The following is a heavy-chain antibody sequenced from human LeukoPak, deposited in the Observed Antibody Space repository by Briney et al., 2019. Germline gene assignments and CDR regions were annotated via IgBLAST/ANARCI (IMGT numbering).Heavy chain of an antibody. Sequence: GASVKVSCKASGYTFTGYYMHWGRQAPGQGLEWMGRINPNSGGTNYAQKFQGRVTMTRDTSISTAYMELSRLRSDDTAVYYREKTIADGRFDPWGQGTLVTVSS. V-gene: IGHV1-2*06. D-gene: IGHD6-13*01. CDR1: GYTFTGYY. CDR3: EKTIADGRFDP. J-gene: IGHJ5*02. CDR2: INPNSGGT.